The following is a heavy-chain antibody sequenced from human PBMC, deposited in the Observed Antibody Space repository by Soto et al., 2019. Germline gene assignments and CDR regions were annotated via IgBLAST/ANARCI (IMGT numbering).Heavy chain of an antibody. V-gene: IGHV5-51*01. J-gene: IGHJ4*02. CDR3: ARQLSHICDS. CDR1: GYKFGSAW. Sequence: GESLKISCKGVGYKFGSAWIGWVRQMPGKGLEWMGIIKPGTSDIRYSPSCRGHVTISADEAVSTAYLQWSSLKASDTAMYYCARQLSHICDSWGQGALVTVSS. D-gene: IGHD3-3*02. CDR2: IKPGTSDI.